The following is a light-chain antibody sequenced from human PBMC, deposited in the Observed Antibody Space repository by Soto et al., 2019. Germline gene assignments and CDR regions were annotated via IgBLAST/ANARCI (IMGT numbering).Light chain of an antibody. Sequence: SVLTQPPSASGTPGQRVTISCSGSSSNIGSNTVNWYQQLPGTAAKLVIYSNNQRPSGVPDRFSGSKSGTSASLAISGLQSEYEADYYCVAWDDSLNGYVVFGGGTKVTVL. CDR3: VAWDDSLNGYVV. J-gene: IGLJ2*01. CDR2: SNN. CDR1: SSNIGSNT. V-gene: IGLV1-44*01.